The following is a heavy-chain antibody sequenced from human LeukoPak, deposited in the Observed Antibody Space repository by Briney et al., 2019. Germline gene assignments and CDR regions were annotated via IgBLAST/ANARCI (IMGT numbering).Heavy chain of an antibody. CDR2: IRGDEGDK. CDR3: ARDVGGALDY. V-gene: IGHV3-7*03. CDR1: GFTFRNYW. Sequence: GGSLRLSCTVSGFTFRNYWMAWVRQAPGKGLEWVSNIRGDEGDKNSVDSVKGRFTISRDNAKKSLYLQMNSLRVEDTAVYYCARDVGGALDYWCQGTLVIIAS. J-gene: IGHJ4*02. D-gene: IGHD1-26*01.